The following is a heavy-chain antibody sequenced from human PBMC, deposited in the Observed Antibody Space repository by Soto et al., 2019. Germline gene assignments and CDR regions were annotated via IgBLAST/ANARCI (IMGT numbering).Heavy chain of an antibody. J-gene: IGHJ4*02. CDR3: ARLYSYGYYFDY. CDR2: IYYSGST. D-gene: IGHD5-18*01. CDR1: GGSISSSSYY. V-gene: IGHV4-39*01. Sequence: PSETLSLTCTVSGGSISSSSYYWGWIRQPPGKGLEWIGSIYYSGSTYYNPSLKSRVTISVDTSKNQFSLKLSSVTAADTAVYYCARLYSYGYYFDYWGQGTLVTVSS.